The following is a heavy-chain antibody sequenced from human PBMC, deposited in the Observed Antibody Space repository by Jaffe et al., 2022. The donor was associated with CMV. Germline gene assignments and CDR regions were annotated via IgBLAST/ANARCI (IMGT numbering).Heavy chain of an antibody. V-gene: IGHV3-33*08. CDR3: AREYVAVAGIDSPNYYYYYYMDV. D-gene: IGHD6-19*01. Sequence: QVQLVESGGGVVQPGRSLRLSCAASGFTFSSYGMHWVRQAPGKGLEWVAVIWYDGSNKYYADSVKGRFTISRDNSKNTLYLQMNSLRAEDTAVYYCAREYVAVAGIDSPNYYYYYYMDVWGKGTTVTVSS. J-gene: IGHJ6*03. CDR1: GFTFSSYG. CDR2: IWYDGSNK.